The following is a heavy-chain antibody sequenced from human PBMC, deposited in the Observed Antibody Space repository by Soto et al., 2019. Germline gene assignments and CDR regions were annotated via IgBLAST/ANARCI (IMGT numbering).Heavy chain of an antibody. D-gene: IGHD3-3*01. CDR1: GFTVSSNY. CDR3: ARERLFGVVTA. Sequence: EVQLVESGGGLIQPGGSLRLSCAASGFTVSSNYMSWVRQAPGKGLEWVSVIYSGGSTYYADSVKGRFTISRDNSKNTLYLPMNSMRAEDTAVYYCARERLFGVVTAWGQGTLVTVSS. V-gene: IGHV3-53*01. CDR2: IYSGGST. J-gene: IGHJ5*02.